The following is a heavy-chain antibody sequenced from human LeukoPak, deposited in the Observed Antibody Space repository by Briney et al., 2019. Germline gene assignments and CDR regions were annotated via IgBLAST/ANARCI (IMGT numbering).Heavy chain of an antibody. Sequence: APVKVSCKAFGYSFTRNGISWVRQAPGQGLEWMGWISTNSGNTNYAQNLQGRVTMTTDTSASTAYMELRSLSSDDTAVYYCARDVMYAFDSWGQGTLVTVSS. CDR1: GYSFTRNG. CDR3: ARDVMYAFDS. CDR2: ISTNSGNT. D-gene: IGHD2-8*01. J-gene: IGHJ5*01. V-gene: IGHV1-18*04.